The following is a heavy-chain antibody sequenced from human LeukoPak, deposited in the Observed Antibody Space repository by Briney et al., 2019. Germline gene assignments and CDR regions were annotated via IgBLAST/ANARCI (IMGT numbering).Heavy chain of an antibody. CDR3: ARDRPTIAAAIQYYFDY. CDR2: ISSSSSYI. CDR1: GFTFSSYS. V-gene: IGHV3-21*01. D-gene: IGHD6-13*01. Sequence: RGSLRLSCAASGFTFSSYSMNWVRQAPGKGLEWVSSISSSSSYIYYADSVKGRFTISRDNAKNSLYLQMNSLRAEDTAVYYCARDRPTIAAAIQYYFDYWGQGTPVTVSS. J-gene: IGHJ4*02.